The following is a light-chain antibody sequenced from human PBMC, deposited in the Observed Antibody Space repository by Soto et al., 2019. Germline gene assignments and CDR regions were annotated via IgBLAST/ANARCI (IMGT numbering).Light chain of an antibody. CDR2: DAS. CDR1: RSVNSH. J-gene: IGKJ4*01. V-gene: IGKV3-15*01. Sequence: EIVMTQSPGTLSESPGERVTLSCRASRSVNSHLAWYQQKPGQAPRLLIYDASARVTGIPARFSGGGSGTEFTLTISSLQSEDFAVYYCQQYDNWPLTFGGGTKVQIK. CDR3: QQYDNWPLT.